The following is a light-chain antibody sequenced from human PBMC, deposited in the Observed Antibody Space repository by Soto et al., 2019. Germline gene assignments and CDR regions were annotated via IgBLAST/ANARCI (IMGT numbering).Light chain of an antibody. Sequence: QSALTQPASVSGSPGQSITISCTGTSSDVGSHNFVSWYQQHPGKATELMIYEFSKRPSGVSNRFSGSKSGNTASLAISGLQAEDEADYFCYSYVGSISFGGGTKLTVL. CDR2: EFS. CDR3: YSYVGSIS. CDR1: SSDVGSHNF. V-gene: IGLV2-23*02. J-gene: IGLJ2*01.